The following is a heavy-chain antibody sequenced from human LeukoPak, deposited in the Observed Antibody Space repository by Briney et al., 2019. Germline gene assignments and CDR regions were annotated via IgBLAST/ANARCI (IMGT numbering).Heavy chain of an antibody. V-gene: IGHV1-18*01. CDR3: ARVKMGPFDY. CDR2: ISAYNGNT. CDR1: GGTFSSYA. Sequence: ASVKVSCKASGGTFSSYAISWVRQAPGQGLEWMGWISAYNGNTNYAQKLQGRVTMTTDTSTSTAYMELRSLRSDDTAVYYCARVKMGPFDYWGQGTLVTVSS. J-gene: IGHJ4*02. D-gene: IGHD5-24*01.